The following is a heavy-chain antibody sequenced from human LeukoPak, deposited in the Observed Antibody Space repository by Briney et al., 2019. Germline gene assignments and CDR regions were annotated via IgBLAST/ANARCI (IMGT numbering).Heavy chain of an antibody. J-gene: IGHJ4*02. Sequence: SGGSLRLSCAVSGFTFTSYAMSWVRQAPGKGPEWVSAINANGGSTYYADSVKGRFTISRDNSQNTLYLQMNSLRVEDTAVYYCARGYSGSSQPFEYWGQGTLVTVSS. V-gene: IGHV3-23*01. CDR2: INANGGST. CDR3: ARGYSGSSQPFEY. D-gene: IGHD6-6*01. CDR1: GFTFTSYA.